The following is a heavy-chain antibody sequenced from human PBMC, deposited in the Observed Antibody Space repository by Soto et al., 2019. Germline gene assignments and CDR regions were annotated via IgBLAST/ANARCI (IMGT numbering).Heavy chain of an antibody. Sequence: QVQLHQWSAGQLRASETLSLTCGVSGGSFSGYYWSWIRQPPGKGLEWIGEVNDSGNSNYNPSLKRRVVISVDTPKNEFSLKMNTVTAADTGVYYCARVRRWLPEEMVDLWGQGALVTVSS. J-gene: IGHJ5*02. D-gene: IGHD5-12*01. CDR2: VNDSGNS. V-gene: IGHV4-34*01. CDR3: ARVRRWLPEEMVDL. CDR1: GGSFSGYY.